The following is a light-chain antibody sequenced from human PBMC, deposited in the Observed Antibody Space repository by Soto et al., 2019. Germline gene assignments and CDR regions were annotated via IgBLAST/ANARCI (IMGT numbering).Light chain of an antibody. V-gene: IGKV1-5*01. CDR3: QQDNSYFGGT. CDR2: DAS. J-gene: IGKJ1*01. Sequence: IQMTQSPSTLSACVGDRVTITCRASQSISSWLAWYQQKPGKAPKLLIYDASSLESGVPSRFSGSGSGTEFSLTISSLQPDDFATYYCQQDNSYFGGTFGQGTKVDIK. CDR1: QSISSW.